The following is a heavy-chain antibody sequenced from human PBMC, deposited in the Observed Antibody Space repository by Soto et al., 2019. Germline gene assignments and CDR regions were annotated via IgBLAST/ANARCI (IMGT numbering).Heavy chain of an antibody. CDR3: ARDGGRYYAMDV. CDR1: GDSISSYY. J-gene: IGHJ6*02. Sequence: SETLSLTCTVSGDSISSYYWIWIRQSPGKGLEWIGNIYYSGSTSYNPSLKSRLTVSVDTSKNQFSLKLSSVTAADTAVYYCARDGGRYYAMDVWGQGTTVTVS. CDR2: IYYSGST. V-gene: IGHV4-59*01. D-gene: IGHD3-3*01.